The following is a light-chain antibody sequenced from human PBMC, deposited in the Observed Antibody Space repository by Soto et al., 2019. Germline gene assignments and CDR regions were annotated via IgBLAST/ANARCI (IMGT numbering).Light chain of an antibody. V-gene: IGKV1-27*01. J-gene: IGKJ3*01. CDR2: AAS. CDR3: QHYHSPPFT. Sequence: DIQMTQSPSSLSALVGDSVTFTCRASQGISNYLAWYHQKPGKVPKLLVYAASTLQSGVPSQFTGSGSGTEFTLTIRSLQTEDVVTYYCQHYHSPPFTFGPGT. CDR1: QGISNY.